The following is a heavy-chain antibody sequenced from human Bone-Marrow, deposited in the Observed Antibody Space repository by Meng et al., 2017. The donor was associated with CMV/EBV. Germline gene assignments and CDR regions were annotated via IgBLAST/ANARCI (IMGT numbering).Heavy chain of an antibody. CDR3: SGGGIRYCSSTSCQTYYYYYYGMDV. J-gene: IGHJ6*02. V-gene: IGHV3-74*01. CDR1: GFTFSTYW. CDR2: INSDGSNT. Sequence: LSLTCAASGFTFSTYWMHWVRQAPGKGLVWVSRINSDGSNTSYADSVKGRFTISRDNAKNSLYLQMNSLRAEDTAVYYCSGGGIRYCSSTSCQTYYYYYYGMDVWGQGTTVTVSS. D-gene: IGHD2-2*01.